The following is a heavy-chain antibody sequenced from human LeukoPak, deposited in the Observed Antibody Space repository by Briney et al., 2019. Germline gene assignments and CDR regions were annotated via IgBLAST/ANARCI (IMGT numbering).Heavy chain of an antibody. V-gene: IGHV4-59*01. J-gene: IGHJ3*02. CDR3: ARDLRGYSSSWYRFDDAFDI. CDR2: IYYSGST. Sequence: PSETLSLTCTVSGGSISSYYWSWIRQSPGKGLEWIGYIYYSGSTNYNPSLKSRVTISVDTSKNQFSLKLSSVTAADTAVYYCARDLRGYSSSWYRFDDAFDIWGQGTMVTVSS. CDR1: GGSISSYY. D-gene: IGHD6-13*01.